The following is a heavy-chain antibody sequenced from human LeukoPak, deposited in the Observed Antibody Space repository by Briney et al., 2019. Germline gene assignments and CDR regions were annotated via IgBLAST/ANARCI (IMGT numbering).Heavy chain of an antibody. CDR2: INPNSGGT. CDR1: GYTFTGYY. V-gene: IGHV1-2*02. J-gene: IGHJ4*02. CDR3: ARGPTKAYYYDSSGYSPPLGY. D-gene: IGHD3-22*01. Sequence: ASVKVSCKASGYTFTGYYMHWVRQAPGQGLEWMGWINPNSGGTNYAQKFQGRVTMTRDTSISTAYMELSRLRSDDTAVYYCARGPTKAYYYDSSGYSPPLGYWGQGTLVTVSS.